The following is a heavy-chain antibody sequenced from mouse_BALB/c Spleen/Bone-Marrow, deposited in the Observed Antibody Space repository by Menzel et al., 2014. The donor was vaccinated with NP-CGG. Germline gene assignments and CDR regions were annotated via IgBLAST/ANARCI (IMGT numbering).Heavy chain of an antibody. V-gene: IGHV6-6*01. CDR3: TTYYGNY. CDR1: GFTFSDAW. CDR2: IRSKDNNHAT. J-gene: IGHJ2*01. D-gene: IGHD2-10*01. Sequence: EVQGVESGGGLVQPGGSMKLSCAASGFTFSDAWMDWVRQSPEKGLEWVAEIRSKDNNHATYYAESVKGRLAISRDDSKSSVYLQMNSLRAEDTGIYYCTTYYGNYWGQGTTLTVSS.